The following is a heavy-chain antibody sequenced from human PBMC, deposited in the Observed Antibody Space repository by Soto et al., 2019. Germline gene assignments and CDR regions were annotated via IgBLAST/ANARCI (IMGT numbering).Heavy chain of an antibody. CDR2: ISSTSNTI. J-gene: IGHJ6*02. D-gene: IGHD2-15*01. V-gene: IGHV3-48*02. CDR1: GFTFSSYS. Sequence: PGGSLRLSCAASGFTFSSYSTNWVRQAPGKGLEWVSYISSTSNTIYYADSVKGRFTISRDNAKNSLSLQMNSLRDEDTAVYFCARSSGARYFYGMDVWGQGTTVTVSS. CDR3: ARSSGARYFYGMDV.